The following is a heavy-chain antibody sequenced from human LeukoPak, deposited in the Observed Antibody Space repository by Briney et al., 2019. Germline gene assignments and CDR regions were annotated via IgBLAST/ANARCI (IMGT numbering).Heavy chain of an antibody. Sequence: GGSLRLSCAASGFSVITNYMSWVRQAPGKGLEWVSSISSSSSYIHSADSVKGRFTISRDNAKNSLYLQMNSLRAEDTAVYYCARDLYDSGAYSSPIDYWGQGTLVTVSS. V-gene: IGHV3-21*01. D-gene: IGHD3-22*01. CDR3: ARDLYDSGAYSSPIDY. J-gene: IGHJ4*02. CDR2: ISSSSSYI. CDR1: GFSVITNY.